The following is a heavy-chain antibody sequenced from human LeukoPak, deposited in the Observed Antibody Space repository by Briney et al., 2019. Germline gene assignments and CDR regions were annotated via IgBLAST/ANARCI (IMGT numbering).Heavy chain of an antibody. CDR1: GYIFTGYY. V-gene: IGHV1-2*02. Sequence: ASVKVSCKTSGYIFTGYYIHWVRQAPGKGLEWMGWISPRSGATNYAQKFQGRVTMTRDTSISTVYMEMSRLRSDDTAVYYCARESVPAVAARRGLNYWGQGTLVAVSS. CDR3: ARESVPAVAARRGLNY. D-gene: IGHD6-6*01. J-gene: IGHJ4*02. CDR2: ISPRSGAT.